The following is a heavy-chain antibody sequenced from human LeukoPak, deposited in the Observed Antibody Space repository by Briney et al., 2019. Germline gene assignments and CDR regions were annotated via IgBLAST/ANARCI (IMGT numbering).Heavy chain of an antibody. CDR3: AKDPERYFDWLSDTRDYGMDV. J-gene: IGHJ6*04. D-gene: IGHD3-9*01. Sequence: GRSLRLSCAASGFTFSSYGMHCVRQAPGKGLEWVAVISYDGSNKYYADSVKGRFTISRDNSKNTLYLQMNSLRAEDTGAYYCAKDPERYFDWLSDTRDYGMDVWGKGTTVTVSS. CDR1: GFTFSSYG. V-gene: IGHV3-30*18. CDR2: ISYDGSNK.